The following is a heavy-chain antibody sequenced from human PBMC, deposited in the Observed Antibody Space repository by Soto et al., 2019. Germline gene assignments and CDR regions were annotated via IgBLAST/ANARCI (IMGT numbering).Heavy chain of an antibody. J-gene: IGHJ4*02. Sequence: SETLSLTCAVYGGSFSGYYWSWIRQPPGKGLEWIGEINHSGSTNYNPSLKSRVTISVDTSKNQFSLKLSSVTAADTAVYYCARYRGSGSYYFGYWGQGTLVTVSS. D-gene: IGHD3-10*01. CDR3: ARYRGSGSYYFGY. CDR2: INHSGST. CDR1: GGSFSGYY. V-gene: IGHV4-34*01.